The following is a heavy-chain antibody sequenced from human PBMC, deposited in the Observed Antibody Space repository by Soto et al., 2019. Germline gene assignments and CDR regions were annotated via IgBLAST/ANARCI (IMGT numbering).Heavy chain of an antibody. CDR3: ARDSSGLQWELHD. J-gene: IGHJ4*02. CDR1: GGSITISTW. Sequence: QVQLQESGPGLVKPSGTLSLTCAVSGGSITISTWWSWVRQSPGKGLEWIGEIYHLGITNYNPSLKSRVTISVDKSKNQISLNLTSVTAADTAVYYCARDSSGLQWELHDWGQGTQVTVSS. D-gene: IGHD1-26*01. CDR2: IYHLGIT. V-gene: IGHV4-4*02.